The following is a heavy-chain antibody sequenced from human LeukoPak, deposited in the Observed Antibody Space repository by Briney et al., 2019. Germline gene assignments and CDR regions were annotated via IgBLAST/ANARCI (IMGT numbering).Heavy chain of an antibody. V-gene: IGHV3-49*04. D-gene: IGHD2-2*02. Sequence: GGSLRLSCTASGFTLGEYAMSWVRQAPGKGLEWVGFIRSKAYGGTTEYAASVKGRFTISRDDSKSIAYLQMNSLKTEDTAVYYCTRDDPYCSSTSCYRYYGMDVWGQGTTVTVSS. J-gene: IGHJ6*02. CDR1: GFTLGEYA. CDR3: TRDDPYCSSTSCYRYYGMDV. CDR2: IRSKAYGGTT.